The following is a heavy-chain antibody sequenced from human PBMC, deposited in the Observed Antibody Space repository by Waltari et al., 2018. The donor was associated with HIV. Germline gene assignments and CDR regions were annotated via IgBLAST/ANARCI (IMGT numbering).Heavy chain of an antibody. Sequence: QLQLQESGPGLVKPSETLSLTCTVSGGSISSSSYYWGWISQPPGKGLEWSGEIDYSGSTYYNPSLKSRVTISVDTSKNQFSLKLSSVTAADTAVYYCVSVSKIPSHDYSNQVEGANYYYGMDVWGQGTTVTVSS. D-gene: IGHD4-4*01. J-gene: IGHJ6*02. CDR3: VSVSKIPSHDYSNQVEGANYYYGMDV. V-gene: IGHV4-39*07. CDR2: IDYSGST. CDR1: GGSISSSSYY.